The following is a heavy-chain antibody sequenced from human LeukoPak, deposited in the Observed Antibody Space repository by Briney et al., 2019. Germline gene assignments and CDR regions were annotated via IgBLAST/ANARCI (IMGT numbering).Heavy chain of an antibody. V-gene: IGHV4-38-2*01. D-gene: IGHD6-6*01. CDR1: GYSISSGYY. J-gene: IGHJ6*03. CDR2: IYHSGST. CDR3: ANEQRAARPLSYYMDV. Sequence: PSQTLSLTCAVSGYSISSGYYWGWIRQPPGKGLEWIGRIYHSGSTYYNPSLKSRVTISVDTSKNQFSLKLSSVTAADTAVYYCANEQRAARPLSYYMDVWGKGTTVTVSS.